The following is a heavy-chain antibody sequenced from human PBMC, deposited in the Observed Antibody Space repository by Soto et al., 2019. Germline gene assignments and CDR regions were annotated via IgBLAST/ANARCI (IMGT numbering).Heavy chain of an antibody. CDR1: GGSIKSYY. CDR3: ARVPGP. CDR2: IYHSGST. J-gene: IGHJ5*02. V-gene: IGHV4-30-2*06. Sequence: PSETLSLTCTVSGGSIKSYYWSWIRQSPGKGLEWIGYIYHSGSTYYNPSLKSRVTISVDRSKNQFSLKLSSVTAADTAVYYCARVPGPWGQGTLVTVS.